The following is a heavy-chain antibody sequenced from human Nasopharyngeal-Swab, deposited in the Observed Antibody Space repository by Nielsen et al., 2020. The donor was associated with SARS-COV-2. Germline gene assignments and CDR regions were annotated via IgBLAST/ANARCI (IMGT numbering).Heavy chain of an antibody. D-gene: IGHD2-8*02. CDR1: GYTLTELS. J-gene: IGHJ5*02. Sequence: ASVKVSCKVSGYTLTELSMHWVRQAPGKGLEWMGGFDPEDGETIYAQKFQGRATMTEDTSTDTAYMELSSLRSEDTAVYYCAREGPYWWVGYNWFDPWGQGTLVTVSS. CDR3: AREGPYWWVGYNWFDP. CDR2: FDPEDGET. V-gene: IGHV1-24*01.